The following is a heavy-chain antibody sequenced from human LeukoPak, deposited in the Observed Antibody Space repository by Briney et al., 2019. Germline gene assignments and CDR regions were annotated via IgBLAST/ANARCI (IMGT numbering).Heavy chain of an antibody. Sequence: HPGGSLRLSCAASGFTFSSYAMNWVRQAPGKGLEWVSVISSSGGTTYYSDSVKGRFIISRDNSKNTLYLQMNSLRAEDTAVYYCAKVGIAVPATPEYCGQGTQVTVSS. CDR3: AKVGIAVPATPEY. V-gene: IGHV3-23*01. J-gene: IGHJ4*02. CDR2: ISSSGGTT. D-gene: IGHD6-19*01. CDR1: GFTFSSYA.